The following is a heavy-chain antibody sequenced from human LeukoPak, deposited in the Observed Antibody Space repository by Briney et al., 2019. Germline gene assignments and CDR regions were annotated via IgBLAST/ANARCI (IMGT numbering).Heavy chain of an antibody. Sequence: PGGSLRLSCAASEFSFSSHSMCWVRQAPGKGLEWVSSIDISGGSTYYADSVQGRFTISRDNSKNRLYLQMNSLRAEDTALYYCANEVRPNDYWGQGTLVTVSS. CDR3: ANEVRPNDY. CDR1: EFSFSSHS. CDR2: IDISGGST. D-gene: IGHD1-1*01. J-gene: IGHJ4*02. V-gene: IGHV3-23*01.